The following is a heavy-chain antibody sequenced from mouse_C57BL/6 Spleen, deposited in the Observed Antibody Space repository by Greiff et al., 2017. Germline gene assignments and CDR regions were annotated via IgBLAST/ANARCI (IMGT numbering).Heavy chain of an antibody. CDR1: GFTFSSYT. D-gene: IGHD3-1*01. J-gene: IGHJ3*01. CDR2: ISGGGGNT. V-gene: IGHV5-9*01. CDR3: ARQLGLRDWFAD. Sequence: EVMLVESGGGLVKPGGSLKLSCAASGFTFSSYTMPWVRQTPEQRLEWVATISGGGGNTNYPASVKGRFTISRDNAKNTLYLQMSSLRSEDTALYYCARQLGLRDWFADWGQGTLVTVSS.